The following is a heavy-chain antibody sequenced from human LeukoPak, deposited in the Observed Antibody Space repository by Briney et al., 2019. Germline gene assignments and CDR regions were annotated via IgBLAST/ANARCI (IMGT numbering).Heavy chain of an antibody. J-gene: IGHJ3*02. CDR2: INHSGST. D-gene: IGHD3-3*01. V-gene: IGHV4-34*01. Sequence: NPSETLSLTCAVYGGFFSGYYWSWIRQPPGKGLEWNGEINHSGSTNYNPSLKSRVTISVDTSKNQFSLKLSSVTAADTAVYYCACLSLWSGYHDAFDIWGQGTMVTVSS. CDR3: ACLSLWSGYHDAFDI. CDR1: GGFFSGYY.